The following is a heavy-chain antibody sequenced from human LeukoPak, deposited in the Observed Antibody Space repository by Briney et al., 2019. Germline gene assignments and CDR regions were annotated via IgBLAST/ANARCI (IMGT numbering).Heavy chain of an antibody. CDR1: GGSISGNNNY. Sequence: PSETLSLTCTVSGGSISGNNNYWGWIRQPPGKGLEWIGSIYYGGSTFYNPSLKSRVIISADTPKNQFSLKLSSVAAADTAVYYCARQERYYSSGSYTYFQHWGQGTLVTVSS. D-gene: IGHD3-10*01. CDR2: IYYGGST. V-gene: IGHV4-39*01. CDR3: ARQERYYSSGSYTYFQH. J-gene: IGHJ1*01.